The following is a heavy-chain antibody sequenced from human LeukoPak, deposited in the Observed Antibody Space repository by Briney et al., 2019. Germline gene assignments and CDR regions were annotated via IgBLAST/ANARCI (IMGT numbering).Heavy chain of an antibody. CDR1: GFTFSSYS. D-gene: IGHD2-2*01. V-gene: IGHV3-48*01. CDR3: ARDSRPYCSSTSCYFYYGMDV. CDR2: IGTSSSTI. Sequence: GGSLRLSCAASGFTFSSYSMNWVRQAPGKGLEWVSYIGTSSSTIYYADSVKGRFTISRDNSKNTLYLQMNSLRAEDTAVYYCARDSRPYCSSTSCYFYYGMDVWGQGTTVTVSS. J-gene: IGHJ6*02.